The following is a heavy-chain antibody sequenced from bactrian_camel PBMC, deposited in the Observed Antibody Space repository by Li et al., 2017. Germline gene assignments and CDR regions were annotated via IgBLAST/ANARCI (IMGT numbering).Heavy chain of an antibody. J-gene: IGHJ6*01. Sequence: HVQLVESGGGSVQAGGSLRLSCVVSGPAACLGWFRQAPGKEREWVGSLDSDGRINYADSVKGRFTISKDNRKNILYLQMNSLKPEDTAMYYCAAYATAYGLEYCVFRTPGQYTAWGQGTQVTVS. V-gene: IGHV3S53*01. CDR1: GPAAC. CDR3: AAYATAYGLEYCVFRTPGQYTA. D-gene: IGHD1*01. CDR2: LDSDGRI.